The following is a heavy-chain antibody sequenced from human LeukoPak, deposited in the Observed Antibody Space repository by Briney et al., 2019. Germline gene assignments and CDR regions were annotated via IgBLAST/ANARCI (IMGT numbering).Heavy chain of an antibody. J-gene: IGHJ4*02. CDR3: AKPSGSGVDY. D-gene: IGHD1-26*01. V-gene: IGHV3-30*02. CDR1: GFMFTAHD. Sequence: LTGGSLRLSCGASGFMFTAHDMHWVRQAPGKGLEWVAFIQNDGSDKYYADSVKGRFTISRDNSKNTLYLQMNSLRREDTAVYFCAKPSGSGVDYWGQGTRVTVSS. CDR2: IQNDGSDK.